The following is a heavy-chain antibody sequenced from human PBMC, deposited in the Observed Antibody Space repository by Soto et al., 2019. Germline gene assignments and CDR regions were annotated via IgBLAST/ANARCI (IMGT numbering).Heavy chain of an antibody. D-gene: IGHD3-3*01. CDR3: AKDFPVLRFLEWLLSNYFDY. Sequence: GGSLRLSCAASGFTFSSSAMSWVRQAPGKGLEWVSAISGSGGSTYYADSVKGRFTISRDNSKNTLYLQMNSLRAEDTAVYYWAKDFPVLRFLEWLLSNYFDYWGQGTLVTVSS. CDR1: GFTFSSSA. J-gene: IGHJ4*02. CDR2: ISGSGGST. V-gene: IGHV3-23*01.